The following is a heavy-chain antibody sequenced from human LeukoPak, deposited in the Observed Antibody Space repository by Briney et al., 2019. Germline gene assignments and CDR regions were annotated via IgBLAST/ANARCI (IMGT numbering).Heavy chain of an antibody. CDR2: IYYSGST. D-gene: IGHD4-17*01. CDR3: ARHGDWNWFDP. J-gene: IGHJ5*02. V-gene: IGHV4-31*03. Sequence: PSQTLSLTCTVSGGSISSGGYYWSWIRQHPGKGLEWIGYIYYSGSTYYNPSLKSRVTISVDTSKNQFSLKLTSVTAADTAVYYCARHGDWNWFDPWGQGTLVTVSS. CDR1: GGSISSGGYY.